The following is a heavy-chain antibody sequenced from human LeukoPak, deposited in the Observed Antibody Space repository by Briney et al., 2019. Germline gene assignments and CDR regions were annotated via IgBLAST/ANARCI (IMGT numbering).Heavy chain of an antibody. Sequence: GGSLRLSCAASGFSFTSYAMSWVRQAPGKGLEWVSVINGGGDKTYYRDSVKGRITISRDNSKNTLYLQMNSLRAEDTAIYYCAKSRGSTLFDSWGQGTLVTVSS. V-gene: IGHV3-23*01. J-gene: IGHJ4*02. D-gene: IGHD1-26*01. CDR2: INGGGDKT. CDR1: GFSFTSYA. CDR3: AKSRGSTLFDS.